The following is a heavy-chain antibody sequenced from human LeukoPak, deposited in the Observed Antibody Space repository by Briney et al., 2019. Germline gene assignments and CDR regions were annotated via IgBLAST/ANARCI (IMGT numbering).Heavy chain of an antibody. D-gene: IGHD3-10*01. CDR2: VNPDGSVT. Sequence: PGGSLRLSCAASGFTFSSDWMHWVHQGPGKGLVWVSRVNPDGSVTSHADSVRGRFTISRDNAKNTLYLQMNSLRAEDTAVYYCARDSGSGSYSGYWGLGTLVTVSS. V-gene: IGHV3-74*01. CDR1: GFTFSSDW. CDR3: ARDSGSGSYSGY. J-gene: IGHJ4*02.